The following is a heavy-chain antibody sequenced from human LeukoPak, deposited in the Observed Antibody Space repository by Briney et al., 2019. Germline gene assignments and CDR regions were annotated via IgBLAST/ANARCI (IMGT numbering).Heavy chain of an antibody. V-gene: IGHV3-21*01. Sequence: GGSLRLPCAASGFTFSSYSMNWVRQAPGKGLEWVSSISSSSSYIYYADSVKGRFTISRDNAKKSLYLQMNSLRAEDTAVYYCARDIGIAAAGTSDYWGQGTLVTVSS. CDR1: GFTFSSYS. D-gene: IGHD6-13*01. CDR3: ARDIGIAAAGTSDY. CDR2: ISSSSSYI. J-gene: IGHJ4*02.